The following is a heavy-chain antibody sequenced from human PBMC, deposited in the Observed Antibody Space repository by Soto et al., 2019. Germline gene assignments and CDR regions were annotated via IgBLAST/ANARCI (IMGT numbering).Heavy chain of an antibody. J-gene: IGHJ3*02. CDR3: AKPWYCSGWNDAFDI. V-gene: IGHV1-18*01. CDR1: GYTFTSYG. D-gene: IGHD6-19*01. Sequence: ATVKVSCKASGYTFTSYGISWVRQSPGQGLEWMGWISAYNGNTNYAQKLQGRVTMTTDTSTSTAYMELRSLRSDDTAVYYCAKPWYCSGWNDAFDIWGQGTMVTVSS. CDR2: ISAYNGNT.